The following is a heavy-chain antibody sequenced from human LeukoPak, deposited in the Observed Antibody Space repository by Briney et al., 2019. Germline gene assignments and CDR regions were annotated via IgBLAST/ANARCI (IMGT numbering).Heavy chain of an antibody. D-gene: IGHD2-2*01. CDR2: IYYSGST. Sequence: SETLSLTCTVSGGSISSYYWNWIRQPPGKGLEWIGYIYYSGSTNYNPSLKSRVTISVDTSKNQFSLKLSSVTAADTAVYYCARLGSKGVVPATTPPWYYGMDVWGQGTTVTVSS. V-gene: IGHV4-59*08. CDR3: ARLGSKGVVPATTPPWYYGMDV. CDR1: GGSISSYY. J-gene: IGHJ6*02.